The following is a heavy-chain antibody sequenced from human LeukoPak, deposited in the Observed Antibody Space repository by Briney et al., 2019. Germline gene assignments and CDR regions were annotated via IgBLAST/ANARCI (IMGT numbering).Heavy chain of an antibody. Sequence: GGSLRLSCAVSGITVSGDYMSWVRQAPGKGLEWVSVIYSGGSTHYADSVKGRFTISRDNSKNMLYLQMNSLRAEDTAVYYCARHDWFDPWGQGTLVTVSS. J-gene: IGHJ5*02. CDR2: IYSGGST. CDR1: GITVSGDY. D-gene: IGHD3-3*01. V-gene: IGHV3-53*01. CDR3: ARHDWFDP.